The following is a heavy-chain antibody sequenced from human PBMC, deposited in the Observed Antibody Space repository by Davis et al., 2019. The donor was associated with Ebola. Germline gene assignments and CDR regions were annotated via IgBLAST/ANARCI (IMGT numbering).Heavy chain of an antibody. J-gene: IGHJ4*02. D-gene: IGHD6-19*01. CDR2: IDPSDSYT. CDR1: GYRFTSYW. CDR3: ARRGSGWYGDSD. Sequence: GESLKISCKGSGYRFTSYWISWVRQMPGKGLEWMGRIDPSDSYTNYSPSFQGHVTISADKSISTAYLQWSSLKASDTAMYYCARRGSGWYGDSDWGQGTLVTVSS. V-gene: IGHV5-10-1*01.